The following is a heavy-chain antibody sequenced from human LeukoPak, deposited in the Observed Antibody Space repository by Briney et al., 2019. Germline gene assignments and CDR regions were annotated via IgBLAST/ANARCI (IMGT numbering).Heavy chain of an antibody. CDR2: IYSSGSS. CDR1: GGSIRSESYY. V-gene: IGHV4-61*02. Sequence: SETLSLTCSVSGGSIRSESYYWSWIRQPAGKGLEWIGRIYSSGSSKFNPSLKSRVTISIDTSKNQFSLNLSSVTAADTAVYYCARDMAGSGWNDAFDIWGQGTMVTVSS. CDR3: ARDMAGSGWNDAFDI. J-gene: IGHJ3*02. D-gene: IGHD6-19*01.